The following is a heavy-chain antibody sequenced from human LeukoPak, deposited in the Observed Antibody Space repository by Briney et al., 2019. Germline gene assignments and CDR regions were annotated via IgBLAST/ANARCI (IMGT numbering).Heavy chain of an antibody. Sequence: TGGSLRLSCAVSGPTLSNYWMHWIRQPPGKGLVWVARISPDGRSKSYVDLVKGRFTISRDNAMNTLFLQMNSLSVEDTGVYYCARDESGLPYWGQGTLVIVSS. D-gene: IGHD3-16*01. CDR3: ARDESGLPY. CDR2: ISPDGRSK. CDR1: GPTLSNYW. V-gene: IGHV3-74*01. J-gene: IGHJ4*02.